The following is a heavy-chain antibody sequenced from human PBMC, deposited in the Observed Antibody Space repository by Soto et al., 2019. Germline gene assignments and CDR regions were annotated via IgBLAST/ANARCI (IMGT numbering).Heavy chain of an antibody. CDR1: GYTFTSYD. J-gene: IGHJ4*02. V-gene: IGHV1-8*01. Sequence: ASVKVSCKASGYTFTSYDINWVRQATGQGLEWMGWMNPNSGNTGYAQKFQGRVTMTRNTSISTAYMELSSLRSEDTAVYYCARGHVLDGSGSYYDWGQGTLVTVSS. CDR2: MNPNSGNT. D-gene: IGHD3-10*01. CDR3: ARGHVLDGSGSYYD.